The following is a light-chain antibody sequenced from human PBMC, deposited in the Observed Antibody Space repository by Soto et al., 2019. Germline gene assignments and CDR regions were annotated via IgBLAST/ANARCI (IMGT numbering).Light chain of an antibody. CDR2: TNN. CDR3: AAWDDSLNGPV. V-gene: IGLV1-44*01. J-gene: IGLJ3*02. CDR1: SSNIGRNT. Sequence: QPVLTQPPSASETPGQRVTISCSGRSSNIGRNTLNWYQQLPGTAPKLLIYTNNQRPSGVPDRFSGSNCGTADSLAISGLQSEDEADYYCAAWDDSLNGPVFGGGTKVTVL.